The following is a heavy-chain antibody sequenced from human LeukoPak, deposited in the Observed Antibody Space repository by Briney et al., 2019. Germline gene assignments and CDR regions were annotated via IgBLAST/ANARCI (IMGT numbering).Heavy chain of an antibody. V-gene: IGHV1-69*13. CDR1: GYTFTSYY. CDR3: ASSPAPVAVAGQYYFDY. D-gene: IGHD6-19*01. Sequence: ASVKVSCKASGYTFTSYYMHWVRQAPGQGLEWMGGIIPIFGTANYAQKFQGRVTITADESTSTAYMELSSLRSEDTAVYYCASSPAPVAVAGQYYFDYWGQGTLVTVSS. J-gene: IGHJ4*02. CDR2: IIPIFGTA.